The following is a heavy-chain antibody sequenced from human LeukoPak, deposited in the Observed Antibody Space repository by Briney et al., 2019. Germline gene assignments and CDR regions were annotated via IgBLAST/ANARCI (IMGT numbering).Heavy chain of an antibody. CDR1: GFTFSDYY. Sequence: GGSLRLSCAASGFTFSDYYMSWIRQAPGKGLEWVSYISGGGSTIYYADSVKGRFTISRDNAKNSLYLQMNSLRAEDTAVYYCARDGGAAAMFWFDPWGQGTLVTVSS. CDR3: ARDGGAAAMFWFDP. D-gene: IGHD2-2*01. V-gene: IGHV3-11*04. J-gene: IGHJ5*02. CDR2: ISGGGSTI.